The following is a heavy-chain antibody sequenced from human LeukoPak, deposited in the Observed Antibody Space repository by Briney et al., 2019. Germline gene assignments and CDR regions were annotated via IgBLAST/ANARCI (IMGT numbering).Heavy chain of an antibody. Sequence: ASVKVSCKASGYSFIDYYLHWVRQAPGQGLEWMGWINPNSGDTNYEQKFQGRVTMTRDTSLSTAYMDLSSLRSDDTAVYYCARDRNNNWRGGIGYWGQGTLITVSS. J-gene: IGHJ4*02. D-gene: IGHD1/OR15-1a*01. CDR3: ARDRNNNWRGGIGY. CDR2: INPNSGDT. CDR1: GYSFIDYY. V-gene: IGHV1-2*02.